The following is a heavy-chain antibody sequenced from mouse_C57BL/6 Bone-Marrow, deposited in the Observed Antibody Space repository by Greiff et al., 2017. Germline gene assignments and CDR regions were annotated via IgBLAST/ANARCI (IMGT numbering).Heavy chain of an antibody. CDR1: GFTFSSYA. D-gene: IGHD2-3*01. V-gene: IGHV5-9-1*02. J-gene: IGHJ4*01. Sequence: EVQLVESGAGLVKPGGSLKLSCAASGFTFSSYAMSWVRQTPEKRLEWVAYISSGGDYIYYADTVKGRFTISRDNARNTLYLQMSSLKSEDTAMDYCTREPPDGFYAMDYGGQGTSVTVAS. CDR3: TREPPDGFYAMDY. CDR2: ISSGGDYI.